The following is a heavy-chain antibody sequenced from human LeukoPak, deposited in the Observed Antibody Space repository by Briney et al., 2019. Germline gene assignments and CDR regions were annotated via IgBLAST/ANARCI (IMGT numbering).Heavy chain of an antibody. CDR3: AKIPDTALVPGY. D-gene: IGHD5-18*01. V-gene: IGHV3-23*01. J-gene: IGHJ4*02. CDR1: GFTFSSYA. CDR2: ISGSGGST. Sequence: GGSLGLSCAASGFTFSSYAMSWVRQAPGKGLEWASAISGSGGSTYYADSVKGRFTISRDNSKNTLYLQMNSLRAEDTAVYYCAKIPDTALVPGYWGQGTLVTVSS.